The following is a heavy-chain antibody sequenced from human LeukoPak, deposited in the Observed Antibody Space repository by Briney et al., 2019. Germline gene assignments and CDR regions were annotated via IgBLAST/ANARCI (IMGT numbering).Heavy chain of an antibody. Sequence: SVKVSCKASGGTFSSYAISWVRQAPGQGLEWMGRIIPIFGTANYAQKFQGRVTITADKSTSTAYMELSSLRSEDTAVYYCASAPTYYYDSSGYYYFDYWGQGTLVTVSS. J-gene: IGHJ4*02. V-gene: IGHV1-69*06. CDR1: GGTFSSYA. D-gene: IGHD3-22*01. CDR2: IIPIFGTA. CDR3: ASAPTYYYDSSGYYYFDY.